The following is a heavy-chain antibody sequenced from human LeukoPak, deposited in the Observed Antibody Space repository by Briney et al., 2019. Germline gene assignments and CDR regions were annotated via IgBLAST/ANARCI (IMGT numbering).Heavy chain of an antibody. CDR1: GGSISSSSYY. CDR2: IYYSGST. Sequence: PSETLSLTCTVSGGSISSSSYYWGWIRQPPGKGLEWIGSIYYSGSTYYNPSLKSRVTISVDTSKNQFSLKLSSVTAADTAVYYCARQEPSIGDAFDIWGQGTMVTVSS. J-gene: IGHJ3*02. V-gene: IGHV4-39*01. D-gene: IGHD1-14*01. CDR3: ARQEPSIGDAFDI.